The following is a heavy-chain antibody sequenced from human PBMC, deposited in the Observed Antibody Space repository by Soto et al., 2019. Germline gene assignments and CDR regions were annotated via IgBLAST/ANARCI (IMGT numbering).Heavy chain of an antibody. J-gene: IGHJ4*02. CDR2: ISGSGGST. Sequence: GGSLRLSCAASGFTFSSYAMSWVRQAPGKGLEWVSAISGSGGSTYYADSVKGRFTISRDNSKNTLYLQMNSLRAEDTAVYYCAKANLGMITFGGVIASGHFDYWGQGTLVTVSS. CDR3: AKANLGMITFGGVIASGHFDY. CDR1: GFTFSSYA. V-gene: IGHV3-23*01. D-gene: IGHD3-16*02.